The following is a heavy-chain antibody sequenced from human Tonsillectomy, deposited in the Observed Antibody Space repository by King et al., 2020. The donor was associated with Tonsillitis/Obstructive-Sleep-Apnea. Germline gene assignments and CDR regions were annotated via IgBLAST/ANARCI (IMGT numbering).Heavy chain of an antibody. D-gene: IGHD3-16*01. J-gene: IGHJ3*02. CDR1: GFTFSNDW. Sequence: VQLVESGGGLVQPGGSLRLSCAASGFTFSNDWGSWVRQAPGKGLEWVANINQDGTETSCVDSVKGRFTISRDNAKNSLYLQMNSLRAEDTAVYYCARAVGGSRAFDIWGQGTMVTVSS. CDR2: INQDGTET. V-gene: IGHV3-7*04. CDR3: ARAVGGSRAFDI.